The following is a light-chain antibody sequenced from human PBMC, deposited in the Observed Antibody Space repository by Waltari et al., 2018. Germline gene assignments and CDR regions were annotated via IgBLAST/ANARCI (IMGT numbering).Light chain of an antibody. V-gene: IGKV2-30*02. CDR2: KVS. J-gene: IGKJ4*01. CDR3: MQGTHWPLT. Sequence: DVVLTQSPLSLPVTLGQPASISCKSSQSLVHSDGNTYLAWFHQKPGQSPRRLIYKVSNRESGVPDRFSASGSGIDFTLKISRVEAEDVGVYYCMQGTHWPLTFGGGTKVEMK. CDR1: QSLVHSDGNTY.